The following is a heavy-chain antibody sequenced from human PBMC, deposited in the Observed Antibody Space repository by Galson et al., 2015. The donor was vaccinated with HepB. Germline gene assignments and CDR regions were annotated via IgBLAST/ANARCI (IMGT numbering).Heavy chain of an antibody. CDR2: ISGSGGST. D-gene: IGHD3-22*01. J-gene: IGHJ4*02. Sequence: SLRLSCAASGFTFSSYAMSWVRQAPGKGLEWVSAISGSGGSTYYADSVKGRFTISRDNSKNTLYLQMNSLRAEDTAVYYCAKDGPEDYYDLPLPYFDYWGQGTLVTVSS. CDR1: GFTFSSYA. V-gene: IGHV3-23*01. CDR3: AKDGPEDYYDLPLPYFDY.